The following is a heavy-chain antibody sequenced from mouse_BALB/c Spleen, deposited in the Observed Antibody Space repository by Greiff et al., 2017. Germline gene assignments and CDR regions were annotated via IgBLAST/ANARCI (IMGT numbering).Heavy chain of an antibody. CDR3: ARSYYGSSYRNWYFDV. V-gene: IGHV1-39*01. CDR2: IDPYYGGT. J-gene: IGHJ1*01. Sequence: VQLQQSGPELEKPGASVKISCKASGYSFTGYNMNWVKQSNGKSLEWIGNIDPYYGGTSYNQKFKGKATLTVDKSSITAYMQLKSLTAEDSAVYYCARSYYGSSYRNWYFDVWGAGTTVTVSS. CDR1: GYSFTGYN. D-gene: IGHD1-1*01.